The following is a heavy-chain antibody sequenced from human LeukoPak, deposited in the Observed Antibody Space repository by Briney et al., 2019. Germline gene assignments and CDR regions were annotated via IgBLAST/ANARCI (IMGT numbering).Heavy chain of an antibody. CDR2: INPNSGGT. CDR3: ARARPLYYYDSSGKGVDY. CDR1: GYTFTGYY. D-gene: IGHD3-22*01. J-gene: IGHJ4*02. V-gene: IGHV1-2*02. Sequence: ASVKVSCKASGYTFTGYYMHWVRQAPGQGLEWMGWINPNSGGTNYAQKFQGRVTMTRDTSISTAYMELSRLSSDDTAVYYCARARPLYYYDSSGKGVDYWGQGTLVTVAS.